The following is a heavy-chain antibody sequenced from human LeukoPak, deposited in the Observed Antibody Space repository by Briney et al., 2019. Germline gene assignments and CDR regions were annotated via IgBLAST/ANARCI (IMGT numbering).Heavy chain of an antibody. CDR1: GYIFNTAW. J-gene: IGHJ4*02. D-gene: IGHD3-10*01. V-gene: IGHV5-51*01. Sequence: GEPLKISCKASGYIFNTAWIGWVRQMPGKGLEWMGMIYPGDSDAKYSPSFQGQVTISADRSINSAFLQWSSLKASDTAMYYCARPKLLWFGELSFFDYWGQGTLVTVSS. CDR3: ARPKLLWFGELSFFDY. CDR2: IYPGDSDA.